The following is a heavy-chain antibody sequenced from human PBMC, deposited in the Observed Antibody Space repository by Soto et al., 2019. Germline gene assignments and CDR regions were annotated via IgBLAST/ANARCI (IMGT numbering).Heavy chain of an antibody. CDR2: IYYSGST. CDR1: GGSISDSSYF. J-gene: IGHJ6*02. Sequence: SETLSLTCTVSGGSISDSSYFWGWIRQPPGKGLEWIGTIYYSGSTYYNPSLKSRVTISVDTSRNQFYLRLNSVTAADTAVYHCASSAGHPGDFFYYNGMDVWGQGTTVTVSS. V-gene: IGHV4-39*07. CDR3: ASSAGHPGDFFYYNGMDV. D-gene: IGHD3-10*01.